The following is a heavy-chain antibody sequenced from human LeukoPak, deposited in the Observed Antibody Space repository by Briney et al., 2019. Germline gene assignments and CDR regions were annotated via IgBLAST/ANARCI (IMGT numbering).Heavy chain of an antibody. J-gene: IGHJ3*02. D-gene: IGHD1-26*01. CDR3: AADLSSGSPLGAFDI. CDR1: GYTLTELS. Sequence: ASVKVSCKVSGYTLTELSMHWVRQAPGKGLEWMGGFDPEDGETIYAQKFQGRVTMTEDTSTDTAYMELSSLRSEDTAVYYCAADLSSGSPLGAFDIWGQGTMVTVSS. V-gene: IGHV1-24*01. CDR2: FDPEDGET.